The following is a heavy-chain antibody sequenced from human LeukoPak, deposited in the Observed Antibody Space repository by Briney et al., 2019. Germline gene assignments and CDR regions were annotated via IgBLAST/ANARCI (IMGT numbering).Heavy chain of an antibody. Sequence: PSETLSLTCTLSVGSISRNYWSGIRQPPGKGLEWIGYIYYSGSTHYNPSLKSRVTISVDTSKNQFSLKLSSVTAADTAVYYCARIRPSTYYDSSGSFDYWGQGTLVTVSS. D-gene: IGHD3-22*01. CDR1: VGSISRNY. CDR2: IYYSGST. J-gene: IGHJ4*02. V-gene: IGHV4-59*08. CDR3: ARIRPSTYYDSSGSFDY.